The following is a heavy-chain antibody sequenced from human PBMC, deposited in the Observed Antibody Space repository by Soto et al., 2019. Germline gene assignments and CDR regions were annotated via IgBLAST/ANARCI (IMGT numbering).Heavy chain of an antibody. CDR1: GGSISSGDYY. Sequence: QVQLQESGPGLVKPSQTLSLTCTVSGGSISSGDYYWSWIRQPPGKVLEWMGYIYYSGSTYYNPSLNSRVTTPADTSKNQFSLKLSSVTAADTAVYYCASRGTTTYCSGGSCYARGFDYWGQGTLVTVSS. D-gene: IGHD2-15*01. CDR3: ASRGTTTYCSGGSCYARGFDY. CDR2: IYYSGST. J-gene: IGHJ4*02. V-gene: IGHV4-30-4*01.